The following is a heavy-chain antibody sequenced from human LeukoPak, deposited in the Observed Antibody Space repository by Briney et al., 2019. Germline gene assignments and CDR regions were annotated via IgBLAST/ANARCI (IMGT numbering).Heavy chain of an antibody. Sequence: SETLSLTCAVYGGSFSGYYWSWIRQPPGKGLEWIGEINHSGSTNYNPSLKSRVTISVDTSKNQFSLKLSSVTAADTAVYYCASSDPGDDYFDYWGQGTLVTVSS. V-gene: IGHV4-34*01. D-gene: IGHD3-10*01. CDR3: ASSDPGDDYFDY. CDR1: GGSFSGYY. J-gene: IGHJ4*02. CDR2: INHSGST.